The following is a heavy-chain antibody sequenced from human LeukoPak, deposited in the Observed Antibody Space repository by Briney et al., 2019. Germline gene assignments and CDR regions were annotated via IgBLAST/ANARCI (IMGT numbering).Heavy chain of an antibody. V-gene: IGHV3-7*03. Sequence: PGGSLGLSCAASGFTFSSYWMSWVRQAPGKGLEWVANIKQDGSEKYYVDSVKGRFTISRDNAKNSLYLQMNSLRAEDTAVYYCAKESTGSYYYDSSGYPNPYYFDYWGQGTLVTVSS. CDR3: AKESTGSYYYDSSGYPNPYYFDY. CDR2: IKQDGSEK. D-gene: IGHD3-22*01. CDR1: GFTFSSYW. J-gene: IGHJ4*02.